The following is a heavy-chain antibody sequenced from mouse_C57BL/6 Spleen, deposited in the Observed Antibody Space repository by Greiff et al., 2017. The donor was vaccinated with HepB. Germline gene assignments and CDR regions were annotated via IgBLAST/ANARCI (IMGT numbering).Heavy chain of an antibody. CDR1: GFTFSDYG. Sequence: EVKVVESGGGLVKPGGSLKLSCAASGFTFSDYGMHWVRQAPEKGLEWVAYISSGSSTIYYADTVKGRFTISRDNAKNTLFLQMTSLRSEDTAMYYCAREGLRRGDYFDYWGQGTTLTVSS. V-gene: IGHV5-17*01. CDR2: ISSGSSTI. D-gene: IGHD2-2*01. CDR3: AREGLRRGDYFDY. J-gene: IGHJ2*01.